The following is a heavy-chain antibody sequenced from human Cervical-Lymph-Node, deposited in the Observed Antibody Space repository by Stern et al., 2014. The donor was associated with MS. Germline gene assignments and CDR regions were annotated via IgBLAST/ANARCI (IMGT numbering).Heavy chain of an antibody. CDR2: IIPILGLP. J-gene: IGHJ5*02. D-gene: IGHD2-15*01. V-gene: IGHV1-69*09. CDR1: GGTFSSSYA. Sequence: QVQLVQSGAEVKKPGSSVSVSCKASGGTFSSSYAITWMRQAPGPGLEWMGRIIPILGLPNYAQKFQGRVTITADTSTSTAYMELSSLRSEDTAVYYCARGVVSNRAAATQHNLFDPWGQGTLVTVSS. CDR3: ARGVVSNRAAATQHNLFDP.